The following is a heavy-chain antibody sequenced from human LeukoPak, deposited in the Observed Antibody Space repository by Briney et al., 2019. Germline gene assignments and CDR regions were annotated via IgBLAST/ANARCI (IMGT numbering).Heavy chain of an antibody. CDR2: ISSSSRTI. V-gene: IGHV3-48*01. CDR3: AREGENGYNEAAVDY. D-gene: IGHD5-24*01. J-gene: IGHJ4*02. Sequence: PGGSLRLSCGASGFLFIHDSMNWVRQAPGKGLEWVSYISSSSRTINYADSVKGRFTISRDNAKNPLYLQMNSRRAEDTAVYYFAREGENGYNEAAVDYWGQGTLVTVSS. CDR1: GFLFIHDS.